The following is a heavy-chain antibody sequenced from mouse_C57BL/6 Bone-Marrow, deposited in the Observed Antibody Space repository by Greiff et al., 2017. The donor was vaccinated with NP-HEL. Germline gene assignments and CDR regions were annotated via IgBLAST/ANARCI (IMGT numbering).Heavy chain of an antibody. V-gene: IGHV1-59*01. J-gene: IGHJ1*03. CDR3: ARGPIYEGYFDV. D-gene: IGHD1-1*01. CDR2: IDPSDSYP. CDR1: GYTFTSYW. Sequence: VQLQQPGAELVRPGTSVKLSCKASGYTFTSYWMHWVKQRPGQGLEWIGVIDPSDSYPNYNQKFKGKATLTVDTSSSTAYMQLSSLTSEDSAVYYCARGPIYEGYFDVWGTGTTVTVSS.